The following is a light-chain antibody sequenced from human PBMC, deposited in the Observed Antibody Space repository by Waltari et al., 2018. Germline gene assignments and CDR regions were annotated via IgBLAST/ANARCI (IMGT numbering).Light chain of an antibody. CDR2: EVT. J-gene: IGLJ3*02. V-gene: IGLV2-18*02. CDR1: SSDVGRSNR. Sequence: QSALTQPPSVSGSPGQSVTISCTGTSSDVGRSNRVSWYQQPPGTAPKLMIYEVTNRPSGVPDRFSGSKSGNAASLTISGLQAEDEADYYCSSYTSSSTWVFGGGTKLTVL. CDR3: SSYTSSSTWV.